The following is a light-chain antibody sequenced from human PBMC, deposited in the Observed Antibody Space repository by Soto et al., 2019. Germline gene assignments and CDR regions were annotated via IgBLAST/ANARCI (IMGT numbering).Light chain of an antibody. V-gene: IGKV3-15*01. CDR2: GIS. Sequence: EMVMTQSPAILSVSPGESATLSCRARQSVNSNYLAWYQQHPGQPPRLLIYGISTRATGIPARFSGSGSGTEFSLTISSLQSEDFAVYYCQQYSKWPITFGQGTRLEIK. J-gene: IGKJ5*01. CDR1: QSVNSN. CDR3: QQYSKWPIT.